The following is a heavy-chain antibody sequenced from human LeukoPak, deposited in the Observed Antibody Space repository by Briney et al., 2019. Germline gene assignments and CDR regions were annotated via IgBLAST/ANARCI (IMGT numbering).Heavy chain of an antibody. CDR2: INHSGST. CDR3: ARGRAAWIQLWAHAFDI. J-gene: IGHJ3*02. V-gene: IGHV4-34*01. D-gene: IGHD5-18*01. CDR1: GGSFSGYY. Sequence: SETLSLTCAVYGGSFSGYYWSWIRQPPGKGLEWIGEINHSGSTNYNPSLKSRVTISVDTSKNQFSLKLSSVTAADTAVYYCARGRAAWIQLWAHAFDIWGQGTMVTVSS.